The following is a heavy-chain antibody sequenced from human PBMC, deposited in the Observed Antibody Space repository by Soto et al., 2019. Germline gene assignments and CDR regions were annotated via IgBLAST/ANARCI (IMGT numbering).Heavy chain of an antibody. D-gene: IGHD6-13*01. CDR3: EREDGYSRRGGAFDI. V-gene: IGHV1-18*04. Sequence: GVSEKVSCKASGYTFPSYCIRGVRQAPGQGLEWMGWISAYNGDTRYAQKLQGRVTMTIDTSTSTAYMELRSLRSDDTDVYYCEREDGYSRRGGAFDIWGQGTMVTVS. CDR1: GYTFPSYC. J-gene: IGHJ3*02. CDR2: ISAYNGDT.